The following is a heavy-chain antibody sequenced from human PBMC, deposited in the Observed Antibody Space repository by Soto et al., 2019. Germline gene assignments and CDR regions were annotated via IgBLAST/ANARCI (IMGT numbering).Heavy chain of an antibody. V-gene: IGHV3-23*01. CDR2: VSSSGSST. CDR1: GFTFSNYD. J-gene: IGHJ4*02. D-gene: IGHD2-21*01. Sequence: EVQLLESGGDLVQPGGSLRLSCAASGFTFSNYDMSWVRQAPGKGLEWVSSVSSSGSSTYYAASGKGRFTISRDNSKNTPYLQLTGLGAAGTAVYHCARRVCGSGRNCEFGAPAFAYWGQGNLVTVTS. CDR3: ARRVCGSGRNCEFGAPAFAY.